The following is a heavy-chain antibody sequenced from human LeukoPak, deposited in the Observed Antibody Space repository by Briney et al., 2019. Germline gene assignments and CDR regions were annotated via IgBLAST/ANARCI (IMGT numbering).Heavy chain of an antibody. CDR3: AKRRGGYSYSSFLYTDYYMDV. J-gene: IGHJ6*03. Sequence: GGSLRLSFAASGFTFSSYGMHWVRQAPGKGLEWVAVISYDGSNKYYADSVKGRFTISRDNSKNTLYLQMNSLRAEDTAVYYCAKRRGGYSYSSFLYTDYYMDVWGKGTTVTVSS. V-gene: IGHV3-30*18. D-gene: IGHD5-18*01. CDR1: GFTFSSYG. CDR2: ISYDGSNK.